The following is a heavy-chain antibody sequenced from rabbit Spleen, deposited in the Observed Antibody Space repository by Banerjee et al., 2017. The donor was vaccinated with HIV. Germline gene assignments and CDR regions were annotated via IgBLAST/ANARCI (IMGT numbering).Heavy chain of an antibody. V-gene: IGHV1S40*01. D-gene: IGHD8-1*01. Sequence: QSLEESGGGLVQPGGSLKLSCKASGFDFSSYGMSWVRQAPGKGLEWIGYIDTGSRDFTYYASWAKGRFTISKTSSTTVTLQMTSLTVADTATYFCARDTGSSFSTYGMDLWGQGTLVTVS. CDR2: IDTGSRDFT. CDR1: GFDFSSYG. CDR3: ARDTGSSFSTYGMDL. J-gene: IGHJ6*01.